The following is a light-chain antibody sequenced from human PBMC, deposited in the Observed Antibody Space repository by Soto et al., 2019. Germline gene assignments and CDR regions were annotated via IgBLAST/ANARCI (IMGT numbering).Light chain of an antibody. CDR3: QQRSNWPRT. CDR2: DAS. J-gene: IGKJ1*01. V-gene: IGKV3-11*01. CDR1: QSVSNY. Sequence: EIFLTQSPATLSLSPWEIATLSCRASQSVSNYLAWYQQKSGQAPRLLIYDASNRATGIPARFSGGGSGTDFTLTISSLGPEDFAVYYCQQRSNWPRTFGQGTKVDIK.